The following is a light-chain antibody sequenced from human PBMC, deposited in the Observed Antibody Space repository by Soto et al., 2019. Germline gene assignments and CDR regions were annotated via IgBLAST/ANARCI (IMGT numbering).Light chain of an antibody. J-gene: IGLJ3*02. CDR3: SSYTSSSTWV. CDR1: SSDVGAYDY. V-gene: IGLV2-14*01. Sequence: QSVLTQPASVSGSPGQSITISCTGTSSDVGAYDYVSWYQQHPGKAPKVMIYDVSNRPSGVSDRFSGSKSGNTASLTISGLQAEDEADYYCSSYTSSSTWVFGGGTKVTVL. CDR2: DVS.